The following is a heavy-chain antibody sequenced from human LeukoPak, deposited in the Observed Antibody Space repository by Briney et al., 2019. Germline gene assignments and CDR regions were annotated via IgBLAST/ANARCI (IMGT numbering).Heavy chain of an antibody. CDR3: AKDGWITGTTYFDC. CDR2: ISSSGGSS. D-gene: IGHD1-7*01. J-gene: IGHJ4*02. V-gene: IGHV3-23*01. CDR1: GFTFDNYA. Sequence: GGSLRLSCAASGFTFDNYAMSWVRQAPGKGLEWVSAISSSGGSSYHADSVKGRFTISRDNSKNTLYLQMNSLRVEDTAVYYCAKDGWITGTTYFDCWGQGTLVTVSS.